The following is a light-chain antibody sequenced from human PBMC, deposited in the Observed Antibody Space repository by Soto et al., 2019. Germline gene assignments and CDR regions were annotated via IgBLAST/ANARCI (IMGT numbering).Light chain of an antibody. CDR2: EVR. Sequence: QSALTQPASVSGSPGQPITISCSGTSSDVGGNNYVSWYQQHPGKANQLLLYEVRHRPSGVSRLFSGNRSGNTSSLTISGLQAEDEDDYYCSSYTSRISLAFGGGTQLTVL. CDR1: SSDVGGNNY. J-gene: IGLJ3*02. CDR3: SSYTSRISLA. V-gene: IGLV2-14*03.